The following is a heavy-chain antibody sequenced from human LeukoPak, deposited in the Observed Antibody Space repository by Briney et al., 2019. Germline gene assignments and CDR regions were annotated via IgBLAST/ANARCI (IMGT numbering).Heavy chain of an antibody. J-gene: IGHJ5*02. D-gene: IGHD6-13*01. V-gene: IGHV4-39*01. CDR2: IYYSGIT. CDR3: ARRNGHSWDVGNWFDP. Sequence: SETLSLTCSISGGSISSSSYYWGWIRQPPGMGLEWIGSIYYSGITYYNQSLKSRATVSVDTSKNQFSLNLNSVTAADTAVYYCARRNGHSWDVGNWFDPWGQGTVVTVSS. CDR1: GGSISSSSYY.